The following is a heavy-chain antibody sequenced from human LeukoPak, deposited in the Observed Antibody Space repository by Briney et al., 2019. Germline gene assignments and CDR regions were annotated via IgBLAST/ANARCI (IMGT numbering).Heavy chain of an antibody. CDR3: AREKQGGGTPFDY. J-gene: IGHJ4*02. D-gene: IGHD1-26*01. V-gene: IGHV3-66*03. CDR1: GFTVSSNS. Sequence: PGGSLRLSCTVSGFTVSSNSMSWVRQAPGKGLEWVSFIYSDNTHYSDSVKGRFTISRDNSKNTLYLQMNSLRDEDTAVYYCAREKQGGGTPFDYWGQGSLVTVSP. CDR2: IYSDNT.